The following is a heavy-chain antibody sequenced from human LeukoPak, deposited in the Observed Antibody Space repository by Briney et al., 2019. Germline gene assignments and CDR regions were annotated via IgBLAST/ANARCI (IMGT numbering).Heavy chain of an antibody. J-gene: IGHJ4*02. CDR2: ISYDGSNK. Sequence: PGGSLRLSCAASGFTFSSYGMHWVRQAPGKGLEWVAVISYDGSNKYYADSVKGRFTISRDNSKNTLYLQMNSLRAEDTAVYYCARDFLEWLPYSWGQGTLVTVSS. CDR1: GFTFSSYG. D-gene: IGHD3-3*01. V-gene: IGHV3-30*03. CDR3: ARDFLEWLPYS.